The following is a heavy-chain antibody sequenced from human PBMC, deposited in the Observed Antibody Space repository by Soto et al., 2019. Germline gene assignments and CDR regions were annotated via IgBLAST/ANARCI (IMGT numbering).Heavy chain of an antibody. D-gene: IGHD6-6*01. V-gene: IGHV3-23*01. CDR1: GFTFSAYD. J-gene: IGHJ4*02. Sequence: GGSLRLSCVTSGFTFSAYDMIWIRQAPGKGLEWVSSITTTGGNTYYADSVKGRFTISRDNSRNTLYLQMDSLRAEDTALYYCAKRENKELAARTFDYWGQGTLVTVSS. CDR2: ITTTGGNT. CDR3: AKRENKELAARTFDY.